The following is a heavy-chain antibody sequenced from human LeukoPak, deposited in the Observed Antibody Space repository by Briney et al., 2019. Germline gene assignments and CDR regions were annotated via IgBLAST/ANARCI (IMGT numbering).Heavy chain of an antibody. CDR2: ISGSGGST. D-gene: IGHD3-3*01. CDR1: GFTFSSYA. CDR3: AKSPTGDFWSGYTVQH. J-gene: IGHJ1*01. Sequence: GGSLRLSCAASGFTFSSYAMSWVRQAPGKGLEWVSAISGSGGSTYYADSVKGRFTISRDNSKNTLYLQMNSLRAEDTAVYYCAKSPTGDFWSGYTVQHWGQGTLVTVSS. V-gene: IGHV3-23*01.